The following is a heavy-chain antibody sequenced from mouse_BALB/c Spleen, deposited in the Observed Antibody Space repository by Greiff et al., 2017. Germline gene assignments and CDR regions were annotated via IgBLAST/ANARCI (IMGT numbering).Heavy chain of an antibody. CDR1: GFTFSSYT. Sequence: EVQLVESGGGLVKPGGSPKLSCAASGFTFSSYTMSWVRQTPEKRLEWVATISSGGGNTYYPDSVKGRFTISRDNAKNNLYLQMSSLRSEDTALYYCARSLVWERYYAMDYWGQGTSVTVSS. V-gene: IGHV5-9*03. CDR3: ARSLVWERYYAMDY. CDR2: ISSGGGNT. D-gene: IGHD2-10*02. J-gene: IGHJ4*01.